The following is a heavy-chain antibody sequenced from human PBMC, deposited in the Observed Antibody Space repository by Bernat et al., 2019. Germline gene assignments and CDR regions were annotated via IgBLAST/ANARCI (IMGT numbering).Heavy chain of an antibody. D-gene: IGHD1-26*01. J-gene: IGHJ6*02. V-gene: IGHV3-30-3*01. CDR2: ISYDGSNK. CDR3: AGEWELRDSYYGMGV. CDR1: GFTFSSYA. Sequence: QVQLVESGGGVVQPGRSLRLSCAASGFTFSSYAMHWVRQAPGKGLEWVAIISYDGSNKYYADSVEGRFTISRDNSKNTLFLQMNSLRAEDTAMYYCAGEWELRDSYYGMGVWSQGTTVTVSS.